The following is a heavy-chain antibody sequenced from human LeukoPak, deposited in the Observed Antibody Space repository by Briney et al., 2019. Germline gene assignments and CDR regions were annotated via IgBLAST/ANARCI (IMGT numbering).Heavy chain of an antibody. Sequence: GGSLRLSCAASGFTFDDYGMSWVRQPPGKGLEWVPGIDRKGGSTSFADSVKGRFTISRDNARNSLFMQMSSLRAEDTAFYYRVRGFRGGPFDCWGQGTLVTVSS. CDR2: IDRKGGST. CDR3: VRGFRGGPFDC. J-gene: IGHJ4*02. D-gene: IGHD3-10*01. CDR1: GFTFDDYG. V-gene: IGHV3-20*04.